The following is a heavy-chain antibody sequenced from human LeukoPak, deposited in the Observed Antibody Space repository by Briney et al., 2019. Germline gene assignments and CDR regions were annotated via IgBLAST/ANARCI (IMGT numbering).Heavy chain of an antibody. Sequence: SETLSLTCAVYGGSFSSYYWSWIRQPPGKGLEWIGEINHSGSTNYNPSLKSRVTISVDTSKNQFSLKLSSVTAADTAVYYCAREGVGLGYCSSTSCFAAFDIWGQGTMVTVSS. CDR1: GGSFSSYY. CDR3: AREGVGLGYCSSTSCFAAFDI. CDR2: INHSGST. J-gene: IGHJ3*02. D-gene: IGHD2-2*01. V-gene: IGHV4-34*01.